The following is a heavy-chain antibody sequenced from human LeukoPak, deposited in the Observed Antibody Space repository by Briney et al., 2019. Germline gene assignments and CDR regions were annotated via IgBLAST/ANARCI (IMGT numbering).Heavy chain of an antibody. CDR2: IRDSGTYI. J-gene: IGHJ6*02. V-gene: IGHV3-21*01. Sequence: PGGSLRLSCAASAFTFSNYGMNWVRQAPGKGLEWVSSIRDSGTYIYYADSVKSRFTISRANAKNSLYLQMNSLRAEDTAVYYCARRVLYYDILTGSKTYYGMDVWGQGTTVTVSS. CDR1: AFTFSNYG. CDR3: ARRVLYYDILTGSKTYYGMDV. D-gene: IGHD3-9*01.